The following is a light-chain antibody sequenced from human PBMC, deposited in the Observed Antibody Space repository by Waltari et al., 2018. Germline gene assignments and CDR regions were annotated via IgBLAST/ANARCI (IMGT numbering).Light chain of an antibody. V-gene: IGKV4-1*01. J-gene: IGKJ1*01. CDR1: QSVLYSSNNKNY. CDR2: WAS. CDR3: QQYYSTPLT. Sequence: DIVMTQSPDSLAVSLGERATINCKSSQSVLYSSNNKNYLVWYQQKPGQPPKLLMYWASTRESGVPYRFSGSGSGTDFTLTISSLQAEDVAVYYCQQYYSTPLTFGQGTKVEIK.